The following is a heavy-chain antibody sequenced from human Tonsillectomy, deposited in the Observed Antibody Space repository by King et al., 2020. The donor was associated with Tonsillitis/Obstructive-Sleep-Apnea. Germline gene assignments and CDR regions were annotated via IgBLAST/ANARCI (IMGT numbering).Heavy chain of an antibody. J-gene: IGHJ4*02. D-gene: IGHD2-2*01. CDR1: GFTFSSYA. V-gene: IGHV3-23*04. CDR2: ISVSGGST. Sequence: VQLVQSGGGLLQPGGSLRLSCAASGFTFSSYAIIWVRQAPGKGLEWVSAISVSGGSTYYADSVKGRFTISRDNSQNTLYLQMNRLRAEDTAVYYCAKASKGLRYCSSTSCSPDYWGQGTLVTVSS. CDR3: AKASKGLRYCSSTSCSPDY.